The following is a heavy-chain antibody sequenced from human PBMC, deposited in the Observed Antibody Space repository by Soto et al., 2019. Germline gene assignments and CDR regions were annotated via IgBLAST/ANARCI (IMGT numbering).Heavy chain of an antibody. Sequence: GGSLGLSCAASGFTFSSYAMSWVRQAPGKGLEWVSAISGSGGSTYYADSVKGRFTISRDNSKNTLYLQMNSLRAEDTAVYYCAKDSSSSGYYFDYWGQGTLVTVSS. J-gene: IGHJ4*02. D-gene: IGHD6-6*01. V-gene: IGHV3-23*01. CDR1: GFTFSSYA. CDR3: AKDSSSSGYYFDY. CDR2: ISGSGGST.